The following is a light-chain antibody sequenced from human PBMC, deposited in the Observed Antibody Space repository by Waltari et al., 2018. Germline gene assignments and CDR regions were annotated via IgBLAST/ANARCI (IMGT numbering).Light chain of an antibody. CDR3: QHYVRLPAT. CDR2: TAS. J-gene: IGKJ1*01. Sequence: EIVLTQSPGTLSLSPGERVTLSCRASQSVSRALAWYQQKPGQAPRLLIYTASNMATGIPDRFSGSGSGTDFSLTISRLEPEDFAVYYCQHYVRLPATFGQGTRVEI. CDR1: QSVSRA. V-gene: IGKV3-20*01.